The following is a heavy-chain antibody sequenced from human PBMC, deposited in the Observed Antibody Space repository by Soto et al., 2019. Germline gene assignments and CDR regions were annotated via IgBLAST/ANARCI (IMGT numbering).Heavy chain of an antibody. CDR2: IYYSGST. V-gene: IGHV4-61*05. Sequence: PSETVYLTCTVSVDSIGSSRNYWGWIRQPPGKGLEWIGYIYYSGSTNYNPSLKSRVTISVDTSKNQFSLKLSSVTAADTAVYYCARGRGMGATGRPRNAFDIWGQGTMVTVSS. D-gene: IGHD1-26*01. CDR1: VDSIGSSRNY. J-gene: IGHJ3*02. CDR3: ARGRGMGATGRPRNAFDI.